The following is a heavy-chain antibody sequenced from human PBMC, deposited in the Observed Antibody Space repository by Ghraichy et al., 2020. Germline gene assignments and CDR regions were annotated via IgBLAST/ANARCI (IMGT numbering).Heavy chain of an antibody. Sequence: SETLSLTCAVSGGSISSSNWWSWVRQPPGKGLEWIGEIYHSGSTNYNPSLKSRVTISVDKSKNQFSLKLSSVTAADTVVYYCARDGGDPYYYYYYGMDVWGQGTTVTVSS. D-gene: IGHD2-21*02. CDR3: ARDGGDPYYYYYYGMDV. V-gene: IGHV4-4*02. CDR1: GGSISSSNW. J-gene: IGHJ6*02. CDR2: IYHSGST.